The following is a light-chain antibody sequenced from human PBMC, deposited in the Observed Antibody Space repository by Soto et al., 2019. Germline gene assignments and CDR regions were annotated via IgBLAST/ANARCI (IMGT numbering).Light chain of an antibody. Sequence: EIVLTQSPATLSLSPGETATLAGRASQSVNRDLAWYQQRPGRAPKLLLYDASMWAPGIPARFSGSGSGTDFTLTIIPLEPEDFAVYYCQQRSSWPINFGQGERLDVK. CDR2: DAS. CDR3: QQRSSWPIN. J-gene: IGKJ5*01. CDR1: QSVNRD. V-gene: IGKV3-11*01.